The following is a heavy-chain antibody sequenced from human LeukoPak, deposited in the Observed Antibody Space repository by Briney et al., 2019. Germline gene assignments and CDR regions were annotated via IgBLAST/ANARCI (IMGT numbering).Heavy chain of an antibody. V-gene: IGHV4-34*01. J-gene: IGHJ4*02. Sequence: PSETLSLTCAVYGGSFSGYYWSWIRQPPGKGLEWIGEINHSGSTNYNPSLKSRVTISVDTSKNQFSLKLSSVTAADTAVYYCARGRLGSQRAPPYFDYWGQGTLVTVSS. D-gene: IGHD1-1*01. CDR2: INHSGST. CDR3: ARGRLGSQRAPPYFDY. CDR1: GGSFSGYY.